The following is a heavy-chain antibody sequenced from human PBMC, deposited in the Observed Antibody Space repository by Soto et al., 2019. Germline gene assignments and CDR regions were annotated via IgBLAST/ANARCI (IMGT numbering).Heavy chain of an antibody. V-gene: IGHV4-39*01. Sequence: PSNTLSLTCTVSGASIISTTKYWGWIRQPPGRGLEWIGTISSIGSNYYNPSLEGRVTISVDTSENQFSLKVTSVTAADTGLYYCARQDHGDYEFFFDYWGQGTLVTVSS. CDR1: GASIISTTKY. CDR3: ARQDHGDYEFFFDY. D-gene: IGHD4-17*01. J-gene: IGHJ4*02. CDR2: ISSIGSN.